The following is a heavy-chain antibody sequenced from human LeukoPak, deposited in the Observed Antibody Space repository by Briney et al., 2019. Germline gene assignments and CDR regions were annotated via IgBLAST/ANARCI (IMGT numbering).Heavy chain of an antibody. CDR3: ARGSGQAVAATGYYYYYGMDV. D-gene: IGHD6-19*01. CDR2: IYTSGST. J-gene: IGHJ6*02. CDR1: GGSISSYY. Sequence: PSETLSLTCTVSGGSISSYYWSWIRQPAGKGLEWIGRIYTSGSTNYNPSLKSRVTMSVDTSKNQFSLKLSSVTAADTAVYYCARGSGQAVAATGYYYYYGMDVWGQGTTVTVSS. V-gene: IGHV4-4*07.